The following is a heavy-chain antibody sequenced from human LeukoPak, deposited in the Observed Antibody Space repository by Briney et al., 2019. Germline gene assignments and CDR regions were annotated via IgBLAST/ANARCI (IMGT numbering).Heavy chain of an antibody. CDR3: ARASDYGGNPNWFDP. CDR1: GYTFTSYA. V-gene: IGHV1-3*01. J-gene: IGHJ5*02. CDR2: INAGNGNT. D-gene: IGHD4-23*01. Sequence: ASVKVSCKASGYTFTSYAMHWVRQAPGQRLEWMGWINAGNGNTKYSQKFQGRVTITRDTSASTAYMELSSLRSEDTAVYYCARASDYGGNPNWFDPWGQGTLVTVSS.